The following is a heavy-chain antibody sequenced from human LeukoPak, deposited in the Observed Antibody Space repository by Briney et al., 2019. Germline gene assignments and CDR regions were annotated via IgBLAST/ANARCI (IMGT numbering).Heavy chain of an antibody. CDR3: AREAYYDILTGYPYYFDY. D-gene: IGHD3-9*01. Sequence: GGSLRLSCAASGFTFSSYWMSWVRQAPGKGLEWVANIKQDGSEKYYVDSVKGRFTISRDNAKNSLYLQMNSLRAEDTAVYYCAREAYYDILTGYPYYFDYWGQGTLVTVSS. V-gene: IGHV3-7*01. J-gene: IGHJ4*02. CDR1: GFTFSSYW. CDR2: IKQDGSEK.